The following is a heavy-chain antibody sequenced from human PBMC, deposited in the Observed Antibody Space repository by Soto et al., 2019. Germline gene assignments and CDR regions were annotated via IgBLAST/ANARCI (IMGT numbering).Heavy chain of an antibody. CDR1: GFTFSSYS. CDR3: SKLSGCGDA. V-gene: IGHV3-23*01. D-gene: IGHD3-10*01. Sequence: EVQLTESGGGLVQPGGSLRLSCAASGFTFSSYSMTWVRQAPGKGLEWVSGISDSGGNTWYADSVKGRFTISRDNSKNTLFLQMNSRRAEDTAVNFCSKLSGCGDAGGQGTRVTVSS. CDR2: ISDSGGNT. J-gene: IGHJ5*02.